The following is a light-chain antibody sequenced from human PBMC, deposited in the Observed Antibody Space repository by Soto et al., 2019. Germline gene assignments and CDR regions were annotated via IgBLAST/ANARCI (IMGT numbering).Light chain of an antibody. CDR1: QNVLYSSNNKNY. CDR3: QQYYSKSFT. CDR2: WAS. V-gene: IGKV4-1*01. J-gene: IGKJ3*01. Sequence: DIVMTQSPDSLAVSLGERATIHCKSSQNVLYSSNNKNYLAWYQQRPGQAPRLLFSWASARESGVPDRFTASGSETDFTLTISSLQAEDVAIYYCQQYYSKSFTFGPGTTVHIK.